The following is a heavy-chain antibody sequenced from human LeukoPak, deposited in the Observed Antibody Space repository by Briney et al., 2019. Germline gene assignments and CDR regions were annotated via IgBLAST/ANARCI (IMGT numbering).Heavy chain of an antibody. D-gene: IGHD3-3*01. CDR3: ARDSLSDFWSGYYSYYYYGMDV. J-gene: IGHJ6*02. CDR1: GFTFSSYW. Sequence: GGSLRLSCAASGFTFSSYWMHWVRQAPGKGLVWVSRINSDGSSTSYADSVKGRFTISRDNAKNTLYLQMNSLRAEDTAVYYCARDSLSDFWSGYYSYYYYGMDVWGRGTTVTVSS. CDR2: INSDGSST. V-gene: IGHV3-74*01.